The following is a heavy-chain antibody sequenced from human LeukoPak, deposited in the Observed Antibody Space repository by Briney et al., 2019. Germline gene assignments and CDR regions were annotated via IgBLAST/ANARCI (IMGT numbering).Heavy chain of an antibody. D-gene: IGHD3-22*01. CDR2: ISAYNGNT. J-gene: IGHJ3*02. CDR1: GYTFTSYG. V-gene: IGHV1-18*01. CDR3: ARGADRTYHYDSSGLGAFDI. Sequence: ASVKVSCKASGYTFTSYGISWVRRAPGQGLEWMGWISAYNGNTNYAQKLQGRVTMTTDTSTSTAYMELRSLRSDDTAVYYCARGADRTYHYDSSGLGAFDIWGQGTMVTVSS.